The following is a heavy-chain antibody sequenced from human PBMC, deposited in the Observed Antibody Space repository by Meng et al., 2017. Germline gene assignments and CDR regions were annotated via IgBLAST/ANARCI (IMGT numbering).Heavy chain of an antibody. D-gene: IGHD3-10*01. V-gene: IGHV4-38-2*02. CDR2: IYHSGST. Sequence: GSLRLSCTVSGYSISSGYYWGWIRQPPGKGLEWIGSIYHSGSTYYNPSLKSRVTISVDTSKNQFSLKLSSVTAADTAVYYCARTRGGEVEFGYFAYWGQG. CDR1: GYSISSGYY. CDR3: ARTRGGEVEFGYFAY. J-gene: IGHJ4*02.